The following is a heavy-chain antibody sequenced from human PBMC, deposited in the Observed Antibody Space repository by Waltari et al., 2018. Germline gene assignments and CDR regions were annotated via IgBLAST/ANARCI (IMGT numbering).Heavy chain of an antibody. Sequence: QVQLQESGPGLVKPSQTLSLTCTVSGGSISSGSYYWSWIPQPAGKGLEGVGRISTSGSTNYNPSRNSRVTISVDTSKTQFSLKLSSVTAADTALYYCARGEYPDWFDPWGQGTLVTVSS. D-gene: IGHD3-10*01. V-gene: IGHV4-61*02. J-gene: IGHJ5*02. CDR3: ARGEYPDWFDP. CDR1: GGSISSGSYY. CDR2: ISTSGST.